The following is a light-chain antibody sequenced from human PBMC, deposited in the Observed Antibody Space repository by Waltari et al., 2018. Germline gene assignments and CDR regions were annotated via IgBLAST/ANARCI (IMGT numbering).Light chain of an antibody. J-gene: IGKJ1*01. CDR2: AAS. V-gene: IGKV3-20*01. CDR1: QSVSKY. CDR3: QNHERLPAT. Sequence: EVVLTQSPGTLSLSPGERATLSCRASQSVSKYLAWYQQRPGQAPRLLIYAASTRATGIPDRVIGSGSGTDFSLTISRLEPEDFAVYYCQNHERLPATFGQGTKVEIK.